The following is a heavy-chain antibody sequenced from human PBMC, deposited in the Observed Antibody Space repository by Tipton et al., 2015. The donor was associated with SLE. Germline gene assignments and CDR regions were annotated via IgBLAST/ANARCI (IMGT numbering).Heavy chain of an antibody. Sequence: TLSLTCTFFGGSISSLYWNWIRPPPGKGLEWIGYIYYSGSTKYNPPLKSRITISEDTSKNQFSLKLSSVTAADTAVYYCARLPDYFDHWGQGALVTVSS. V-gene: IGHV4-59*11. CDR3: ARLPDYFDH. CDR1: GGSISSLY. J-gene: IGHJ4*02. CDR2: IYYSGST.